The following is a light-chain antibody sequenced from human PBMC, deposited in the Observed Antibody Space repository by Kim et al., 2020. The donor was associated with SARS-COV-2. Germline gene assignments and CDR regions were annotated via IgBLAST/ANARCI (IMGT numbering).Light chain of an antibody. CDR2: RDH. Sequence: HTATLPCPGNSNDLCDRGATWLQPHQAHPPTLLSYRDHIRPSVISERFSASRSGDTSSLTITGLQPEDYADYYCSAWDSSLSIWVFGGGTQLTVL. V-gene: IGLV10-54*04. CDR3: SAWDSSLSIWV. J-gene: IGLJ3*02. CDR1: SNDLCDRG.